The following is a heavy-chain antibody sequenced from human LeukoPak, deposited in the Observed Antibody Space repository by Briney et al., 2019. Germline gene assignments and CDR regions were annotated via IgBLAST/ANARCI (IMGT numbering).Heavy chain of an antibody. J-gene: IGHJ4*02. CDR3: ARETDYGDYDY. D-gene: IGHD4-17*01. CDR1: GFTFSSYA. CDR2: ISSNGGST. V-gene: IGHV3-64*01. Sequence: PGGSLRLYCAASGFTFSSYAMHWVRQAPGKGLEYVSAISSNGGSTYYANSVKGRFTISRDNSKNTLYLQMGSLRAEDMAVYYCARETDYGDYDYWGQGTLVTVSS.